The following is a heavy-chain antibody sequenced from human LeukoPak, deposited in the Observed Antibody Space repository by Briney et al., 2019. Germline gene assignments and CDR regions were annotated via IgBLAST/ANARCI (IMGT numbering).Heavy chain of an antibody. Sequence: LSLTCTDSGGSISSSSYYVSWVRQAPGKGLEWVSVIYSGGSTYYADSVKGRFTISRDNSKNTLYLQMNSLRAEDTAVYYCASIAAAVWGPGDYWGQGTLVTVSS. CDR3: ASIAAAVWGPGDY. V-gene: IGHV3-66*01. D-gene: IGHD6-13*01. CDR2: IYSGGST. CDR1: GGSISSSSYY. J-gene: IGHJ4*02.